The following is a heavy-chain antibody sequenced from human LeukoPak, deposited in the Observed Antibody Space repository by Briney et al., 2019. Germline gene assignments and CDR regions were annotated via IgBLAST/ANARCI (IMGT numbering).Heavy chain of an antibody. D-gene: IGHD3-16*01. CDR3: ASIYDYLDY. V-gene: IGHV3-74*01. CDR2: INSDGSST. Sequence: PGGSLRLSCVASGFTFSSHWMHWVRQAPGKGLVWVARINSDGSSTAYADSLKDRFTISRDNAKNTLYLQMNSLRAEDTAVYYCASIYDYLDYWGQGTLATVSA. J-gene: IGHJ4*02. CDR1: GFTFSSHW.